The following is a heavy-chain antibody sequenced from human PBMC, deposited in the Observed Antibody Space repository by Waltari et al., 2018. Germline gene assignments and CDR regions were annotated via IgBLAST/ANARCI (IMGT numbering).Heavy chain of an antibody. J-gene: IGHJ4*02. V-gene: IGHV1-24*01. CDR1: GYTLTELS. CDR3: ATRTDIVVVIAEYYFDY. D-gene: IGHD2-21*01. CDR2: FDPEDGET. Sequence: QVQLVQSGAEVKKPGASVKVSCKVSGYTLTELSMHWVRQAPGKGLEWMGGFDPEDGETIYAQKFQVRVTMTEDTSTDTAYMELSSLRFEDTAVYYCATRTDIVVVIAEYYFDYWGQGTLVTVSS.